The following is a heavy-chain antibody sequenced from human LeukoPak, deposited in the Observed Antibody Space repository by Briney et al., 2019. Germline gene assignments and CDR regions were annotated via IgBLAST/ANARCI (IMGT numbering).Heavy chain of an antibody. J-gene: IGHJ3*02. V-gene: IGHV5-10-1*01. D-gene: IGHD3-22*01. CDR1: GYSFTSYW. Sequence: GESLRISCKGSGYSFTSYWISWVRQMPGRGLEFMRRIDPSDSYTNYSPSFQGHVTISADKSVSTAYVQWSSLKASDTAMYYCVSEIYDSSGPPIWGQGTMVTVSS. CDR3: VSEIYDSSGPPI. CDR2: IDPSDSYT.